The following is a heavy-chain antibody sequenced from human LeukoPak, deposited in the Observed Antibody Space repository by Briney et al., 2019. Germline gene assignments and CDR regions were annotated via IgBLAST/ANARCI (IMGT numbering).Heavy chain of an antibody. J-gene: IGHJ4*02. CDR2: ISSSGGST. CDR1: GFTFTIYA. D-gene: IGHD6-19*01. Sequence: GGSLRLSCAASGFTFTIYAMSWVRQAPGKGLEWVSSISSSGGSTYYGDSVKGRFTISRDNSKDTLYLQMNSLGVEDTAIYYCAKGKTGAGTGGHNFDYWGQGTLVTISS. CDR3: AKGKTGAGTGGHNFDY. V-gene: IGHV3-23*01.